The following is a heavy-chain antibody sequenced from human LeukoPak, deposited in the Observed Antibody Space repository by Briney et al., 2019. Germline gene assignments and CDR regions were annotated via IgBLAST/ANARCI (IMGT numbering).Heavy chain of an antibody. CDR2: INPNSGGR. CDR3: ARGPYDSSGYSDY. Sequence: ASVKVSCKPSGSTFTGYYIHWVRQAPGQGLEWTGWINPNSGGRNYAQKFQDRVTMTRDTSISTVYMELSRLKSDDTAVYYCARGPYDSSGYSDYWGQGTLVTVSS. J-gene: IGHJ4*02. CDR1: GSTFTGYY. D-gene: IGHD3-22*01. V-gene: IGHV1-2*02.